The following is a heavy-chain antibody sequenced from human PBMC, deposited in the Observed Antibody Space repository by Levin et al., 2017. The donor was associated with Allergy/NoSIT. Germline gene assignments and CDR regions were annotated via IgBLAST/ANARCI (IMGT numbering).Heavy chain of an antibody. CDR3: AKDVVFGTSSWSLDF. V-gene: IGHV3-30*18. CDR2: ISYDESDK. D-gene: IGHD6-13*01. J-gene: IGHJ4*01. CDR1: GFSFRSFG. Sequence: SCAASGFSFRSFGMHWVRQAPGKGLEWVAVISYDESDKFYADSVKGRFTISRDNTKNTLYLQMNSLRREDAAVYYCAKDVVFGTSSWSLDFWGHGTLVTVSS.